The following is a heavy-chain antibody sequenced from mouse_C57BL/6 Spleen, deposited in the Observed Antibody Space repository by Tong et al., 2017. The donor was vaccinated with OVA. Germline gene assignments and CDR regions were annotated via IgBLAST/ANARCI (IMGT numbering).Heavy chain of an antibody. Sequence: LQESGPELVKPGASVKLSCKASGYTFTSYTMHWVKQRPGQGLEWIGYINPSSGYTKYNQKFKDKATLTADKSSSTAYMQLSSLTSEDSAVYYCARLGRVYYFDYWGQGTTLTVSS. D-gene: IGHD4-1*01. V-gene: IGHV1S26*01. CDR3: ARLGRVYYFDY. CDR1: GYTFTSYT. CDR2: INPSSGYT. J-gene: IGHJ2*01.